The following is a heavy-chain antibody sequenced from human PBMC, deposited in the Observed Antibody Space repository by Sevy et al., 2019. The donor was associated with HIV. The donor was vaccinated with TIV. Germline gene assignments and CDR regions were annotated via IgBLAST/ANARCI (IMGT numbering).Heavy chain of an antibody. Sequence: GGSLRLSCAASGFTFSSYAMHWVRQAPGKGLEWVAVISYDGSNKYYADSVKGRFTISRDNSKNTLYLQMNSLRAEDTAVYYCARDPVAVAGHFDYWGQGTLVTVSS. CDR1: GFTFSSYA. CDR3: ARDPVAVAGHFDY. J-gene: IGHJ4*02. CDR2: ISYDGSNK. V-gene: IGHV3-30-3*01. D-gene: IGHD6-19*01.